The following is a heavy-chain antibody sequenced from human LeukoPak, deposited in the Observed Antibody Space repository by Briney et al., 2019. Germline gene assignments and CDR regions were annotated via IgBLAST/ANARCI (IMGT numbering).Heavy chain of an antibody. D-gene: IGHD5-12*01. CDR3: ARGPTTIFDY. J-gene: IGHJ4*02. CDR2: INHSGST. CDR1: GGSFSGYY. Sequence: PSETLSLTCAVYGGSFSGYYWSWIRQPPGKGLEWIGEINHSGSTNYNPSLKSRVTISVDTSKNQFSLKLSSVTAADTAVYYCARGPTTIFDYWGQGTLVTVSS. V-gene: IGHV4-34*01.